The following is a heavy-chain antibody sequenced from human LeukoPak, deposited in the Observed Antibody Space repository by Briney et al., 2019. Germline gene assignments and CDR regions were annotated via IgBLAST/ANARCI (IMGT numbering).Heavy chain of an antibody. D-gene: IGHD3-3*01. Sequence: SDTLSLTCTVAGHSTSSGYYWAWIRQPPGKGLEWIGIIYHSGSTNHNPSLKSPVTLSLATPKNPFSLNLCPVTAGHSAVYYCARLVGFLEWFDYWGERTLVTVSS. CDR2: IYHSGST. V-gene: IGHV4-38-2*02. CDR1: GHSTSSGYY. CDR3: ARLVGFLEWFDY. J-gene: IGHJ4*02.